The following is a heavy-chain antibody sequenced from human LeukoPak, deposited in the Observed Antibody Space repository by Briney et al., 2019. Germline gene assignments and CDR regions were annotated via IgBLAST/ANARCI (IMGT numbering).Heavy chain of an antibody. CDR1: GGSFSGYY. CDR2: INHSGST. D-gene: IGHD3-3*01. J-gene: IGHJ5*02. CDR3: ARVGSITIFGVVIGNWFDP. V-gene: IGHV4-34*01. Sequence: SETLSLTCAVYGGSFSGYYWSWIRQPPGKGLEWIGEINHSGSTNYNPSLKSRVTISVDTSKNQFSLKLSSVTAADTAVYYCARVGSITIFGVVIGNWFDPWGQGTLVSVSS.